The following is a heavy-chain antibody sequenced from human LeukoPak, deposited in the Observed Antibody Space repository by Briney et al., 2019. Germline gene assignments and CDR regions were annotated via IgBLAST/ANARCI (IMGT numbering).Heavy chain of an antibody. CDR1: GFTLSRYG. J-gene: IGHJ4*02. Sequence: GGPLRLSCAASGFTLSRYGMHWVRQAPGKGLVWVAVIWSGGSNKYYADSVKGRFTISRDNSKNTLYLQMNSLRAEDTAVYYCVRDLTAVTTGCLRYWGQGTLVTVSS. V-gene: IGHV3-33*01. CDR2: IWSGGSNK. CDR3: VRDLTAVTTGCLRY. D-gene: IGHD4-17*01.